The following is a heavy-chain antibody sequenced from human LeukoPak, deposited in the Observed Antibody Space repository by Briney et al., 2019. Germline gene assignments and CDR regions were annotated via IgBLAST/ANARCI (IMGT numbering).Heavy chain of an antibody. D-gene: IGHD2-15*01. Sequence: PGGSLRLSCAASGFTFSSYWMSWVRQAPGKGLEWVANIRQDGSDKFYVDSVKGRFTISRDNAQNSVYLQMNSLRAEDTAVYYCARDPGDVAAAHDAFDIWGQGTMVTVSS. CDR1: GFTFSSYW. CDR2: IRQDGSDK. CDR3: ARDPGDVAAAHDAFDI. V-gene: IGHV3-7*01. J-gene: IGHJ3*02.